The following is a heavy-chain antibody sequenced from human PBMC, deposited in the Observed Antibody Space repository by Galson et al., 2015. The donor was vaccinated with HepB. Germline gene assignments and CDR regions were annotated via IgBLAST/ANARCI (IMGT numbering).Heavy chain of an antibody. J-gene: IGHJ6*03. CDR1: GFTFSSYS. CDR3: AREVGATTPYDYYFYYYYMDV. CDR2: ISSSSSYI. D-gene: IGHD1-26*01. V-gene: IGHV3-21*01. Sequence: SLRLSCAASGFTFSSYSMNWVRQAPGKGLEWVSSISSSSSYIYYADSVKGRFTISRDNAKNSLYLQMNSLRAEDTAAYYCAREVGATTPYDYYFYYYYMDVWGKGTTVTVSS.